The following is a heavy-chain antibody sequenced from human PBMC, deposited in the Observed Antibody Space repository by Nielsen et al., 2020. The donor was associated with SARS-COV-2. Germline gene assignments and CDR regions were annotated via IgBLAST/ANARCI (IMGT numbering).Heavy chain of an antibody. D-gene: IGHD3-22*01. CDR3: ARGYYTVDY. CDR2: MFYNGRT. Sequence: SETLSLTCTVSGGSISSDYWSWIRQPPGKGLEWIGYMFYNGRTNYSPSLKSRVTMSVDASKKHFSLKLWSMTAADTALYYCARGYYTVDYWGQGIEVTVSS. V-gene: IGHV4-59*01. J-gene: IGHJ4*02. CDR1: GGSISSDY.